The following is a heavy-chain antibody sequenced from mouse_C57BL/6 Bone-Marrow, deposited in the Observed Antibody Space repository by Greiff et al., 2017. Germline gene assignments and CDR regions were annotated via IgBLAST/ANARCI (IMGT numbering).Heavy chain of an antibody. D-gene: IGHD2-4*01. Sequence: EVKVVESGGGLVKPGGSLKLSCAASGFTFSSYAMSWVRQTPEKRLEWVATISDGGSYTYYPDNVKGRFTISRDNAKNNRYLQMSHLKSEDTAMYYCARQLRAMDYWGQGTSVTVSA. CDR2: ISDGGSYT. CDR3: ARQLRAMDY. V-gene: IGHV5-4*03. J-gene: IGHJ4*01. CDR1: GFTFSSYA.